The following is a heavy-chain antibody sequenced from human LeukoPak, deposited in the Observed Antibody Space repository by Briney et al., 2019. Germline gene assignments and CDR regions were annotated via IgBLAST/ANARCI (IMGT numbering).Heavy chain of an antibody. V-gene: IGHV3-48*02. CDR1: GFTFTTYG. J-gene: IGHJ4*02. CDR2: LSGRSNSI. D-gene: IGHD3-22*01. CDR3: ARDFRYHDSSGYYSFDY. Sequence: GGSLRLSCAASGFTFTTYGMNWLHQAPGKGLEWVSYLSGRSNSIYYAESVKGRFTISRDNSKNSLYLQMNSLRDQDTAVYYCARDFRYHDSSGYYSFDYWGQGTLVTVSS.